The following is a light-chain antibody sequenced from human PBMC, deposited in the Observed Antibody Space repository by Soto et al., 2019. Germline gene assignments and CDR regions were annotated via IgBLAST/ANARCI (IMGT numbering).Light chain of an antibody. CDR2: GAS. V-gene: IGKV4-1*01. J-gene: IGKJ1*01. Sequence: DIVMTQSPDSLAVSLGERATINCKSSQSVLYNSNNKNYLAWYQQKPGQPPKLLISGASNRESGVPDRFSGSGSGTDFTLTISSLQAEDVAVYYCHQHHNTPETFGQGTKVEIK. CDR3: HQHHNTPET. CDR1: QSVLYNSNNKNY.